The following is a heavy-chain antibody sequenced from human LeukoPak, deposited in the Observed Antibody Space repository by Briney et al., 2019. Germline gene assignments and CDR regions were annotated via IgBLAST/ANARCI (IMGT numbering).Heavy chain of an antibody. CDR1: GFTFSSYS. D-gene: IGHD2-2*01. Sequence: GGSLRLSCAASGFTFSSYSMNWFRQPPGKGLQGVSSISSSSSYIYYADSVKGRFTISRDNAKNSLYLQMNSLRAEDTAVYYCAREGQIVVVPATDAFDIWGQGTMVTVSS. V-gene: IGHV3-21*01. CDR2: ISSSSSYI. J-gene: IGHJ3*02. CDR3: AREGQIVVVPATDAFDI.